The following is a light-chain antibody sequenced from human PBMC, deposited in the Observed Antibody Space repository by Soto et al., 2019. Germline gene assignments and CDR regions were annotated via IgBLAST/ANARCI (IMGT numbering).Light chain of an antibody. J-gene: IGLJ2*01. Sequence: QSALTQPASVSGSPGQSITISCTGTSSDVGGYNYVSWYQQHPGKAPKLMIYDVSNRPSGVSNRFSGSKSGNTASLTISGLQAEDEADYYCSLSSSTLFGGGTKLTVL. V-gene: IGLV2-14*01. CDR1: SSDVGGYNY. CDR2: DVS. CDR3: SLSSSTL.